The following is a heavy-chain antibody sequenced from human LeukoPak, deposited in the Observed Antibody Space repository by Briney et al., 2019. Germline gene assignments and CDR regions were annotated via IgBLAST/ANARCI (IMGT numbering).Heavy chain of an antibody. D-gene: IGHD3-10*01. V-gene: IGHV1-69*06. CDR1: GGTFSSYA. CDR3: ARSPMVRGVITPNFDY. J-gene: IGHJ4*02. CDR2: IIPIFGTA. Sequence: SVKVSCKASGGTFSSYAISWARQAPGRGLEWMGGIIPIFGTANYAQKFQGRVTITADKSTSTAYMELSSLRSEDTAVYYCARSPMVRGVITPNFDYWGQGTLVTVSS.